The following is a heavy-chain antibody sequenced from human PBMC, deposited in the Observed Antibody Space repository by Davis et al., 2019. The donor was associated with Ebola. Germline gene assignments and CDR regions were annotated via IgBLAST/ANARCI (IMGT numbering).Heavy chain of an antibody. CDR1: GFTFSHYS. J-gene: IGHJ4*02. CDR2: ISSSSS. Sequence: PGGSLRLSCAASGFTFSHYSMNWVRQAPGKGLEWVSSISSSSSYYADSVKGRFTISRDNAKNSLYLQMNSLRAEDTAVYYCARVAEGYDSSGYYYSDFDYWGQGTLVTVSS. CDR3: ARVAEGYDSSGYYYSDFDY. V-gene: IGHV3-21*01. D-gene: IGHD3-22*01.